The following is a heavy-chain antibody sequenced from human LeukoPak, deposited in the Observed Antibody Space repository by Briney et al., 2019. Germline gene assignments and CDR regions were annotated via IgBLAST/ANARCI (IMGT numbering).Heavy chain of an antibody. D-gene: IGHD3-10*01. CDR1: GGSISSYY. J-gene: IGHJ5*02. V-gene: IGHV4-59*01. CDR2: IYYSGST. Sequence: SETLSLTCTVSGGSISSYYWSWIRQPPGKGLEWIGYIYYSGSTNYNPSLKSRVTISVDTSKNQFSLKLSSVTAADTAVYYCARDSRAYYYGSENNWFDPWGQGTLVTVSS. CDR3: ARDSRAYYYGSENNWFDP.